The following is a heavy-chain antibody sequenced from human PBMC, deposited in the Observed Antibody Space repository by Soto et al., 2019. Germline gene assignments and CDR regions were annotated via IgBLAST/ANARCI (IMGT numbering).Heavy chain of an antibody. Sequence: GGSLRLACAASGFRCSNYAMHWVRHAPGKGLEWVSIIGGIGPYTFSADSVRGRFAFYRDNSKNMLCRGTNKQFAQATAMYLCAKVGTSHIYGMDTWGPGTPDTVSS. J-gene: IGHJ6*02. CDR1: GFRCSNYA. D-gene: IGHD2-2*01. CDR3: AKVGTSHIYGMDT. CDR2: IGGIGPYT. V-gene: IGHV3-23*01.